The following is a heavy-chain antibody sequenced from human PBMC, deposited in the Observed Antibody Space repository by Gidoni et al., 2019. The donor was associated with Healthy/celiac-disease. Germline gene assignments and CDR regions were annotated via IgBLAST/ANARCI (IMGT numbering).Heavy chain of an antibody. V-gene: IGHV1-69*01. D-gene: IGHD3-3*01. CDR3: ARETIFGVVKEGSYFDY. Sequence: QVQLVQSGAEVKKPGSSVKVSCKASGGTFSSYAISWVRQAPGQGLEWMGGISPIFGTANYAQKFQGRVTITADESTSTAYMELSSLRSEDTAVYYCARETIFGVVKEGSYFDYWGQGTLVTVSS. CDR2: ISPIFGTA. CDR1: GGTFSSYA. J-gene: IGHJ4*02.